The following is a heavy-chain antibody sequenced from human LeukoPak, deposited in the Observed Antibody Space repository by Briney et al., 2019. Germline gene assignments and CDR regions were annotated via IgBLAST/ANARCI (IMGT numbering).Heavy chain of an antibody. CDR3: ARVGGSGSYYYYMDV. CDR1: GGSISSSNW. Sequence: SETLSLTCAVSGGSISSSNWWSWVRQPPGKGLEWIGEIYHSGSTNYNPSLKSRVTISVDKPKNQFSLKLNSVTAADTAVYYCARVGGSGSYYYYMDVWGKGTTVIVSS. CDR2: IYHSGST. V-gene: IGHV4-4*02. J-gene: IGHJ6*03. D-gene: IGHD3-10*01.